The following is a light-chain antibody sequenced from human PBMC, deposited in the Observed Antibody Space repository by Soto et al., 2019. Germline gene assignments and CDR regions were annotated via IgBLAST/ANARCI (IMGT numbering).Light chain of an antibody. J-gene: IGKJ1*01. CDR3: QQYGSSPPT. Sequence: EIVLTQSPDTLYFSPVERCTLSCRASESVSSNVAWYQQRPGQAPRLLIYGASTRATDTPVRFRGSGSGTDFTLTISRLEPEDFAAYYCQQYGSSPPTFGQGTKVDIK. CDR1: ESVSSN. V-gene: IGKV3-20*01. CDR2: GAS.